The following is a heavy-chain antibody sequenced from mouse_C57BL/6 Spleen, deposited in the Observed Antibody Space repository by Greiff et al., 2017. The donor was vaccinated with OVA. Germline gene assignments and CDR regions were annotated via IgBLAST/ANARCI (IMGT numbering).Heavy chain of an antibody. CDR2: IWSGGST. V-gene: IGHV2-2*01. CDR3: ARSCLLYLWYFDV. D-gene: IGHD2-12*01. CDR1: GFSLTSYG. Sequence: VQLQQSGPGLVQPSQSLSITCTVSGFSLTSYGVHWVRQSPGTGLEWLGVIWSGGSTDYNAAFISRLSISQDNSKSQVFFKMNSLHADDTAIYYFARSCLLYLWYFDVWGTGTTVTVSS. J-gene: IGHJ1*03.